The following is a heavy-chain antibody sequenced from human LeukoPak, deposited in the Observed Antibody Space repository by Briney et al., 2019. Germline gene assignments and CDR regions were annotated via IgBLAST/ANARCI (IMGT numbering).Heavy chain of an antibody. CDR2: ISAYNGNT. CDR1: GGTFSSYA. V-gene: IGHV1-18*01. Sequence: ASVKVSCTASGGTFSSYAISWVRQAPGQGLEWMGWISAYNGNTNYAQKLQGRVTMTTDTSTSTAYMELRSLRSDDTAVYYCARYCSRPNWFDPWGQGTLVTVSS. J-gene: IGHJ5*02. CDR3: ARYCSRPNWFDP. D-gene: IGHD2-15*01.